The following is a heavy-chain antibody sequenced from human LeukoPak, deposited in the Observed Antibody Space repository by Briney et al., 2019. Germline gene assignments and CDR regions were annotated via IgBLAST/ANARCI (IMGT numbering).Heavy chain of an antibody. V-gene: IGHV4-59*01. CDR1: GGSIGSYY. J-gene: IGHJ4*02. CDR3: ARERHDYGDYEIDY. CDR2: IYYSGST. Sequence: SETLSLTCTVSGGSIGSYYWSWIRQPPGKGLEWIGYIYYSGSTNYNPSLKSRVTISVDTSKNQFSLKLSSVAAADTAVYYCARERHDYGDYEIDYWGQGTLVTVSS. D-gene: IGHD4-17*01.